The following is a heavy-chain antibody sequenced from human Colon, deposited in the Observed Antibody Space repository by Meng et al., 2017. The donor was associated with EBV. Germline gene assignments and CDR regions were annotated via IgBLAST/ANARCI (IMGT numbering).Heavy chain of an antibody. CDR2: IYWDDDK. Sequence: QITLKESGPTLXXXXXTXPPXXXFSGFSLSTSGVGVGWIRQPPGKALEWLALIYWDDDKRYGPSLKSRLAITKDTSKNQVVLTMTNMDPVDTATYYCAHTVLTGDDWFDPWGQGTLVTVSS. J-gene: IGHJ5*02. CDR1: GFSLSTSGVG. D-gene: IGHD7-27*01. V-gene: IGHV2-5*05. CDR3: AHTVLTGDDWFDP.